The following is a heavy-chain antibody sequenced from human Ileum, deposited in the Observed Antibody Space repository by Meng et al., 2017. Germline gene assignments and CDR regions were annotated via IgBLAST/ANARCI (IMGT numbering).Heavy chain of an antibody. J-gene: IGHJ4*02. CDR1: GITFSSNE. CDR3: ARVIYYSRSNDD. Sequence: GGSLRSSCAVLGITFSSNEMHGVRQAPGKGLEGVSYISSTGENRYYADAVKGRFTVSRDNAKNSLYLHMSSRRAEDTAIYYCARVIYYSRSNDDWGQGTLVTVSS. D-gene: IGHD2-2*01. CDR2: ISSTGENR. V-gene: IGHV3-48*03.